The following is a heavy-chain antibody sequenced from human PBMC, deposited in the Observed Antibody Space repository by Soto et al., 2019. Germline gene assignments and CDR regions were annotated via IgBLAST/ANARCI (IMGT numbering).Heavy chain of an antibody. CDR1: GFTFTSSA. CDR3: AADAKAWQQMVPSDY. V-gene: IGHV1-58*01. J-gene: IGHJ4*02. Sequence: SVKVSCKASGFTFTSSAFQWVRQARGQRLEWIGWIAVGSGYTNYAQRFQDRVTLTRDMSTATTYMELSRLTSEDTAIYYCAADAKAWQQMVPSDYWGQGTLVTVSS. D-gene: IGHD2-8*01. CDR2: IAVGSGYT.